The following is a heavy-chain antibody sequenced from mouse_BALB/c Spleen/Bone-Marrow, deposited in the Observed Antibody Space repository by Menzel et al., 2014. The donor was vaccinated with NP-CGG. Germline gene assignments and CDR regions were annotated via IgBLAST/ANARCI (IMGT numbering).Heavy chain of an antibody. V-gene: IGHV5-6-2*01. CDR3: ARHGGYGNYFDY. J-gene: IGHJ2*01. CDR2: INSNGGST. CDR1: GFTFSSYY. Sequence: EVQLVESGGGLVKLGGSLKLSCATSGFTFSSYYMSWVRRTPEKRLELVAAINSNGGSTYYPDTVKGRFTISRDNAKNTLYLQMSSLKSEDTALYYCARHGGYGNYFDYWGQGTTLTVSS. D-gene: IGHD2-10*02.